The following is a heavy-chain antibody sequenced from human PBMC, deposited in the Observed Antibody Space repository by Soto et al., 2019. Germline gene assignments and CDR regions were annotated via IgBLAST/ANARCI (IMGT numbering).Heavy chain of an antibody. D-gene: IGHD1-26*01. CDR2: IIPIFATV. Sequence: QVQLLQSGSEVRKPGSSVKVSCKASGGTHNNYAFTWVRQARGQGLEWVGGIIPIFATVVYAQRFEGRVTISPDKSTSTAYMALINLSFDDTAVSYCTIWWEGVRYQYYVLEVWGQGTAITVSS. CDR1: GGTHNNYA. J-gene: IGHJ6*02. V-gene: IGHV1-69*06. CDR3: TIWWEGVRYQYYVLEV.